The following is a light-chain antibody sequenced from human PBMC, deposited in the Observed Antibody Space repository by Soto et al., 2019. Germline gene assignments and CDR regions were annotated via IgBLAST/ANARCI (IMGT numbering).Light chain of an antibody. V-gene: IGLV1-44*01. CDR1: SSNIGSKT. CDR3: AAWDASLNGYV. Sequence: QSALTQPTSASGTPGQKVTISCSGSSSNIGSKTVNWYQQLPGTAPKLLIFINNQRPSRVPDRFSGSKSGTSASLAISGLQSDDEADYYCAAWDASLNGYVFGTGTKVTVL. CDR2: INN. J-gene: IGLJ1*01.